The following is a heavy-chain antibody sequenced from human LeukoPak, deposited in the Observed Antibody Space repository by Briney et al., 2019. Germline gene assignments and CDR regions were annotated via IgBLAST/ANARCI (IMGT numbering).Heavy chain of an antibody. J-gene: IGHJ4*02. CDR1: GFTFDDYA. CDR3: TTIAEAGQTDY. CDR2: IKSKSDGGTT. Sequence: GGSLRLSCAASGFTFDDYAMHWVRQAPGKGLEWVGRIKSKSDGGTTDYAAPVKGRFTMSRDDSRNTLYLQMNSLKTEDTAVYYCTTIAEAGQTDYWGQGTLVTVSS. D-gene: IGHD6-13*01. V-gene: IGHV3-15*01.